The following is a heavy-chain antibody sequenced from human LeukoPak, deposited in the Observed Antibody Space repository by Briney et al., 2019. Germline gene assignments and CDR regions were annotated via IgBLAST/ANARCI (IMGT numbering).Heavy chain of an antibody. CDR1: GGSISSAGYY. Sequence: SQTLSLTCTVSGGSISSAGYYWSWIRQHPGKGLEWIGYIYYSRSTYYNPSLKSRVTISGDTSKNQFSLKLSSVTAADTAVYYCARDRLVSPVDSYYGMDVWGQGTTVTVSS. J-gene: IGHJ6*02. CDR2: IYYSRST. V-gene: IGHV4-31*03. D-gene: IGHD3-22*01. CDR3: ARDRLVSPVDSYYGMDV.